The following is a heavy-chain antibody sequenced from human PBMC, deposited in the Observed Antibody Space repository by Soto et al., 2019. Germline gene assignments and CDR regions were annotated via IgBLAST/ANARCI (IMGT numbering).Heavy chain of an antibody. CDR3: ARAGRSSTSCYTGGYYYYYGMDV. D-gene: IGHD2-2*02. CDR2: ISSSSSTI. V-gene: IGHV3-48*02. J-gene: IGHJ6*02. CDR1: GFTFSSYS. Sequence: GGSLRLSCAASGFTFSSYSMNWVRQAPGKGLEWVSYISSSSSTIYYADSVKGRFTISRDNAKNSLYLQMNSLRDEDTAVYYCARAGRSSTSCYTGGYYYYYGMDVWGQGTTVTVSS.